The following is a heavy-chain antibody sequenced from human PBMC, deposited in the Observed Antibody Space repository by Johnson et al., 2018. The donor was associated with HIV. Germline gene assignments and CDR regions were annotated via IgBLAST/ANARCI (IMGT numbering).Heavy chain of an antibody. CDR2: ISSNGGST. CDR3: ARLRGAFDI. CDR1: GFTFSSYA. J-gene: IGHJ3*02. Sequence: VQLVESGGGLLQPGRSLRLSCAASGFTFSSYAMHWVRQAPGKGLEYVSGISSNGGSTYYAKSVKGRFTISRENSKNTLYLQMGSLRVEDMAVYYCARLRGAFDIWGQGTMVTVSS. D-gene: IGHD3-10*01. V-gene: IGHV3-64*01.